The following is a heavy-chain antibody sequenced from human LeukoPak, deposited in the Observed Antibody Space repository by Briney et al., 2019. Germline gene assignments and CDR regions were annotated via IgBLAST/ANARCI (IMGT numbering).Heavy chain of an antibody. CDR2: IYYSGST. J-gene: IGHJ5*02. Sequence: PSETLSLTCTVSGDSISTYYWSWIRQPPGKGLEWIGYIYYSGSTNYNPSLKSRVTVSVDTSKNQFSLKLSSVTAADTAVYYCARSSSWSSQNWFDPWGQGTLVTVSS. V-gene: IGHV4-59*01. CDR3: ARSSSWSSQNWFDP. D-gene: IGHD6-13*01. CDR1: GDSISTYY.